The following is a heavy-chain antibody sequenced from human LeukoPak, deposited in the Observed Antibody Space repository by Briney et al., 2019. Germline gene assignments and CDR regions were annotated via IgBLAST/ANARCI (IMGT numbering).Heavy chain of an antibody. J-gene: IGHJ4*02. CDR1: GFTVSSNY. CDR2: ISGSGGST. D-gene: IGHD3-3*01. CDR3: AKSSADFWSGYDY. Sequence: PGGSLRLSCAASGFTVSSNYMSWVRQAPGKGLEWVSAISGSGGSTYYADSVKGRFTISRDNSKNTLYLQMNSLRAEDTAVYYCAKSSADFWSGYDYWGQGTLVTVSS. V-gene: IGHV3-23*01.